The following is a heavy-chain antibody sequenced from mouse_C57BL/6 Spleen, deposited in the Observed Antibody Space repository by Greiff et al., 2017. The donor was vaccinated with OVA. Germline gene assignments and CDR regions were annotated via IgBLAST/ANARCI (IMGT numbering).Heavy chain of an antibody. Sequence: EVQLQESGGGLVQPKGSLKLSCAASGFSFNTYAMNWVRQAPGKGLEWVARIRSKSNNYATYYADSVKDRFTISRDDSESMLYLQMNNLKTEDTAMYYCVRDGNLAWFAYWGQGTLVTVSA. D-gene: IGHD2-1*01. J-gene: IGHJ3*01. CDR3: VRDGNLAWFAY. CDR1: GFSFNTYA. CDR2: IRSKSNNYAT. V-gene: IGHV10-1*01.